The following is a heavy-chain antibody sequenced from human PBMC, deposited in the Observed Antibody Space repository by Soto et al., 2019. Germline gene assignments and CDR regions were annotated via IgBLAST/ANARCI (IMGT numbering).Heavy chain of an antibody. J-gene: IGHJ2*01. Sequence: SETLSLTCAVYGGSFSGYYWSWIRQPPGKGLEWIGEINHSGSTNYNPSLKSRVTISVDTSKNQFSLKLTPVTAADTVVFYSANPSMAITWYSDLWGRGSLVTVSS. CDR2: INHSGST. CDR1: GGSFSGYY. V-gene: IGHV4-34*01. D-gene: IGHD3-10*01. CDR3: ANPSMAITWYSDL.